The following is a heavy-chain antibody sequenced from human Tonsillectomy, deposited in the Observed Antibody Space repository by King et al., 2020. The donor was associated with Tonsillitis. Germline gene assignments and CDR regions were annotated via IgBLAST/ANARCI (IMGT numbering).Heavy chain of an antibody. J-gene: IGHJ4*02. D-gene: IGHD6-13*01. V-gene: IGHV4-59*01. CDR3: ARGYSSSWYGGRFFDS. CDR2: FYHSGGT. Sequence: LQLQESGPGLVKPSETLSLTCTVSGASISSSYWNWIRQPPGKGLEWIGYFYHSGGTDYNPSLESRVTISVDTSKKQVSLKLSSVTAADTAVYYCARGYSSSWYGGRFFDSWGQGTLVTVSS. CDR1: GASISSSY.